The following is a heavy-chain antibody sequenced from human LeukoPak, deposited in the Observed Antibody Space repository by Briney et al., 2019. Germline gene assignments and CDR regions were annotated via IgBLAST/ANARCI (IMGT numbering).Heavy chain of an antibody. J-gene: IGHJ4*02. CDR2: IKQNGSKK. Sequence: GGSLRLSCAASGFTFSSLGMSWVRQAPGKGLEWVANIKQNGSKKYYVDSVKGRFSISRDNAKNSLYLQMNSLRAEDTAVYYCARGRGLEYWGQGTLVTVSS. CDR3: ARGRGLEY. D-gene: IGHD3-10*01. V-gene: IGHV3-7*01. CDR1: GFTFSSLG.